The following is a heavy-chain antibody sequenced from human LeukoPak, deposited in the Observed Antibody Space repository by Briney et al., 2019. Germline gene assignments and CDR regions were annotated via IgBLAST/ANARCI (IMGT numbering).Heavy chain of an antibody. D-gene: IGHD5-18*01. CDR1: GGSISSGDYY. CDR3: ARGDAAMVDY. Sequence: TSETLSLTCTVSGGSISSGDYYWSWIRLPPGKGLEWMGYIYYTGSTSYNPSLKSRVSMSVGTSKNHFSLKLSSVTAADTAVYYCARGDAAMVDYWGQGTLVTVSS. V-gene: IGHV4-30-4*01. J-gene: IGHJ4*02. CDR2: IYYTGST.